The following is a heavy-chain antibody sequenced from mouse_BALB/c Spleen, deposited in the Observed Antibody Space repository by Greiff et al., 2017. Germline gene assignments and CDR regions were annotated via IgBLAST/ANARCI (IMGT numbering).Heavy chain of an antibody. CDR3: ARGYDYDSWFAY. CDR2: ISSGGGST. Sequence: EVKLVESGGGLVKPGGSLKLSCAASGFAFSSYDMSWVRQTPEKRLEWVAYISSGGGSTYYPDTVKGRFTISRDNAKNTLYLQMSSLKSEDTAMYYCARGYDYDSWFAYWGQGTLVTVSA. J-gene: IGHJ3*01. D-gene: IGHD2-4*01. CDR1: GFAFSSYD. V-gene: IGHV5-12-1*01.